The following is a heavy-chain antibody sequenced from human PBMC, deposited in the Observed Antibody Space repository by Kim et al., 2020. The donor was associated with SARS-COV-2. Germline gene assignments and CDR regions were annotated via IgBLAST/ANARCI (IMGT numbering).Heavy chain of an antibody. CDR2: ISSSSSYI. Sequence: GGSLRLSCAASGFTFSSYSMNWVRQAPGKGLEWVSSISSSSSYIYYADSVKGRFTISRDNAKNSLYLQMNSLRAEDTAVYYCATQPDYGDYQDFDYWGQGTLVTVSS. CDR1: GFTFSSYS. CDR3: ATQPDYGDYQDFDY. V-gene: IGHV3-21*01. D-gene: IGHD4-17*01. J-gene: IGHJ4*02.